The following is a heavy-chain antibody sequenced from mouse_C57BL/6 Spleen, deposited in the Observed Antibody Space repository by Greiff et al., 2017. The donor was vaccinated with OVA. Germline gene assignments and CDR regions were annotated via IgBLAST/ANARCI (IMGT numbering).Heavy chain of an antibody. J-gene: IGHJ2*01. CDR1: GYTFTSYW. CDR3: ARSYYYGKGDY. D-gene: IGHD1-1*01. CDR2: IYPSDSET. Sequence: VQLQQPGAELVRPGSSVKLSCKASGYTFTSYWMDWVKQRPGQGLEWIGNIYPSDSETHYNQKFKDKATLTVDKSSSPAYMQLSSLTSEDSAVYYCARSYYYGKGDYWGQGTTLTVSS. V-gene: IGHV1-61*01.